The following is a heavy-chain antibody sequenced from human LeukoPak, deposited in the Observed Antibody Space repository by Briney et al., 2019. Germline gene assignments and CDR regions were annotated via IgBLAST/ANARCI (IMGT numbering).Heavy chain of an antibody. V-gene: IGHV3-48*04. CDR1: GFTFISYS. CDR3: ARGPFPLRPPAGPDY. J-gene: IGHJ4*02. Sequence: PGGSLRLSCAASGFTFISYSMNWVRQAPGKGLEWVSYISSSSSTIYYADSVKGRFTISRDNVRNSLYLQMNSLRVEDTAVYYCARGPFPLRPPAGPDYWGQGTLVTVSS. CDR2: ISSSSSTI. D-gene: IGHD5-12*01.